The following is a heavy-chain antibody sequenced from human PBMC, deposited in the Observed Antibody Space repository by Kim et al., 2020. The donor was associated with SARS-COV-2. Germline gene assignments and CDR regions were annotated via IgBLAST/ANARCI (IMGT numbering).Heavy chain of an antibody. CDR1: GGSFSGYY. CDR3: ARAPRGYYYGSGSSAWFDP. D-gene: IGHD3-10*01. J-gene: IGHJ5*02. V-gene: IGHV4-34*01. Sequence: SETLSLTCAVYGGSFSGYYWSWIRQPPGKGLEWIGEINHSGSTNYNPSLKSRVTISVDTSKNQFSLKLSSVTAADTAVYYCARAPRGYYYGSGSSAWFDPWGQGTLVTVSS. CDR2: INHSGST.